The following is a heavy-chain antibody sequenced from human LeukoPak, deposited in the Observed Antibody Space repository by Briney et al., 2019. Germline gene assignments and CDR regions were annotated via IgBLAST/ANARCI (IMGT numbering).Heavy chain of an antibody. CDR1: GFSFTTYW. CDR2: IYGSGGRT. D-gene: IGHD2/OR15-2a*01. Sequence: GGSLRLSCAASGFSFTTYWMGWVCQAPGKGLEWVSSIYGSGGRTYYADSVKGRFTISRDNSKNTLYLQMNSLRAEDTAVYYCAKSVLYGHHYYYYIDVWGKGTTVTVSS. V-gene: IGHV3-23*01. J-gene: IGHJ6*03. CDR3: AKSVLYGHHYYYYIDV.